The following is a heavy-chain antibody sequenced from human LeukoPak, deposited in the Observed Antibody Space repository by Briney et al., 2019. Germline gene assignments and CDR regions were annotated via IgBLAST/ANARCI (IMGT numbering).Heavy chain of an antibody. V-gene: IGHV3-21*04. Sequence: PGGSLRLSCAASGFTFSSYTMSWVRQAPGKGLEWVSSISSSSSYIYYADSVKGRFTISRDNARNSLYLQMNSLRAEDTAVYYCGTWLVLDRQLFDPWGQGTLVTVSS. CDR2: ISSSSSYI. D-gene: IGHD6-19*01. CDR3: GTWLVLDRQLFDP. J-gene: IGHJ5*02. CDR1: GFTFSSYT.